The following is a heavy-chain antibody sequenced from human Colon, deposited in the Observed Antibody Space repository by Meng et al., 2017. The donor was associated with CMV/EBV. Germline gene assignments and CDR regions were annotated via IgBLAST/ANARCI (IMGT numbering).Heavy chain of an antibody. CDR3: ARDRKVLRLGESSLSYSYYYGMDV. V-gene: IGHV3-48*03. J-gene: IGHJ6*02. D-gene: IGHD3-16*01. CDR2: ITSGVNTM. Sequence: GESLKISCAASGFTFNNYEMTWVRQAPGTGLEWVASITSGVNTMYYADSVKGRFTISRDNANKSLFLQIISLRAEDTAVYYCARDRKVLRLGESSLSYSYYYGMDVWGQGTTVTVSS. CDR1: GFTFNNYE.